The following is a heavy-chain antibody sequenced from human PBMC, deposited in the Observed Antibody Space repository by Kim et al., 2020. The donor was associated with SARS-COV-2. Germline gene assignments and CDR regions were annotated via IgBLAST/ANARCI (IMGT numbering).Heavy chain of an antibody. Sequence: YAQKCQGRVTITADESTSTAYMELSSLRSEDTAVYYCARTMGVRVHPIDYWGQGTLVTVSS. V-gene: IGHV1-69*01. D-gene: IGHD5-12*01. J-gene: IGHJ4*02. CDR3: ARTMGVRVHPIDY.